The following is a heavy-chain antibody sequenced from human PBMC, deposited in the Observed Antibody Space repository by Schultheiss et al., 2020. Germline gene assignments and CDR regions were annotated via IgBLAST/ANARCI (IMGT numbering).Heavy chain of an antibody. J-gene: IGHJ4*02. D-gene: IGHD4-17*01. CDR1: GGSISSYY. CDR3: ARKDYGADGTFDY. CDR2: INHSGST. V-gene: IGHV4-34*01. Sequence: SETLSLTCAVYGGSISSYYWSWIRQPPGKGLEWIGEINHSGSTNYNPSLKSRVTISVDKSKNQFSLKLTSVTAADTAVYYCARKDYGADGTFDYWGQGTLVTVSS.